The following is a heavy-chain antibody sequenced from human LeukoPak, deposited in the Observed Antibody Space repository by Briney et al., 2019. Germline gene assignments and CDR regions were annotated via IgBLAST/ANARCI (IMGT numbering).Heavy chain of an antibody. Sequence: PGGSLRLSCVASGFTFSSYWMHWVRQAPGEGLVWVSRINSDGSSTSYADSVKGRFTISRDNAKNTLYLQMHSLRAEDTAVYYCARADSGSSPFDYWGQGTLVTVSS. V-gene: IGHV3-74*01. CDR1: GFTFSSYW. D-gene: IGHD1-26*01. CDR2: INSDGSST. CDR3: ARADSGSSPFDY. J-gene: IGHJ4*02.